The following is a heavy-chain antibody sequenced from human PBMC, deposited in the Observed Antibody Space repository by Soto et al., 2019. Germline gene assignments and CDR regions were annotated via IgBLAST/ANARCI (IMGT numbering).Heavy chain of an antibody. D-gene: IGHD2-2*01. Sequence: EVQLLESGGGLVQPGGSLRLSCAASGFTFSSYAMSWVRQAPGKGLEWVSAISGSGGSTYYADSVKGRFTISRDNSKNQLYQQMNSLRAADTDVYYCAKAPRYCSSTGCYREVRSYFVYWGQGTLVTVSS. CDR1: GFTFSSYA. J-gene: IGHJ4*02. V-gene: IGHV3-23*01. CDR2: ISGSGGST. CDR3: AKAPRYCSSTGCYREVRSYFVY.